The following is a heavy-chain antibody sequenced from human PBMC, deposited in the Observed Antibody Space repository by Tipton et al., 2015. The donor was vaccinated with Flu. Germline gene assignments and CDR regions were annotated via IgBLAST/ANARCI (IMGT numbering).Heavy chain of an antibody. CDR3: AREWTSLPVNWFDP. V-gene: IGHV4-38-2*02. J-gene: IGHJ5*02. CDR1: GGSFSGYY. CDR2: IYHSGST. D-gene: IGHD3/OR15-3a*01. Sequence: LRLSCAVYGGSFSGYYWGWIRQPQGKGLEWIGSIYHSGSTYYNPSLKSRVTISVDTSKNQFSLKLSSVTAADTAVYYCAREWTSLPVNWFDPWGQGTLVTVSS.